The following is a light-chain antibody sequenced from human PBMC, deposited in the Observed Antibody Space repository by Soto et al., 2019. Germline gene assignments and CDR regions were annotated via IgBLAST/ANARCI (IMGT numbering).Light chain of an antibody. CDR1: QSVSSY. CDR2: DTS. V-gene: IGKV3-11*01. CDR3: HQRSNWQT. J-gene: IGKJ1*01. Sequence: EIVLTQSPATLSLSPGERATLSCRASQSVSSYLAWYQQKPGQAPRLLIYDTSNSATGIPARFSGSGSGTDFTLTISGLEPEDFAVYYCHQRSNWQTFGQGTKVEIK.